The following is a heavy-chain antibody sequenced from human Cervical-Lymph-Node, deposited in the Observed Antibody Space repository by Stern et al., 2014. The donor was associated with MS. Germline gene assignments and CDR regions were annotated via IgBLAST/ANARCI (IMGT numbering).Heavy chain of an antibody. D-gene: IGHD1-1*01. V-gene: IGHV3-53*01. Sequence: VQLVQSGGGVIQPGGSLRLSCTASGFTVSRDYMTWVRQAPGKGLEWVSLITNVGSTFYTDSGKARFTISRDDSKNTVYLHMTSLRAEDTAMYYCARDTSSPERSDWWGQGTLVTVSS. CDR3: ARDTSSPERSDW. CDR2: ITNVGST. CDR1: GFTVSRDY. J-gene: IGHJ4*02.